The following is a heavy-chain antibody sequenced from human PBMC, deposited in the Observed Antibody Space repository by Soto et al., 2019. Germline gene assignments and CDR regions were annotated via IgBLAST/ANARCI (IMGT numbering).Heavy chain of an antibody. V-gene: IGHV2-5*01. CDR1: GFSLSTSGVG. CDR2: IYWNDDK. CDR3: AXRVTDRRIAAAGTGFDP. J-gene: IGHJ5*02. D-gene: IGHD6-13*01. Sequence: SGPTLVNPTETLTLTRTFSGFSLSTSGVGVGWIRQPPGKALEWLALIYWNDDKRYSPSLKSRLTITKDTSKNQVVLTMTNMDPVDTATYYCAXRVTDRRIAAAGTGFDPWGQGTLVTVSS.